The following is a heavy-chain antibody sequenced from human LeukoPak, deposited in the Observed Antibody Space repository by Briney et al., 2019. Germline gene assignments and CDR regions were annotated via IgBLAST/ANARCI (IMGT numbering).Heavy chain of an antibody. CDR1: AFTFNTYS. Sequence: GGSLRLSCVASAFTFNTYSMNWVRQAPGKGLEWLSYISGDSNTICYADSVKGRFTISRDNGKNSLYLQMNSLRADDTAVYYCATPFDYWGQGTLVTVSS. J-gene: IGHJ4*02. CDR2: ISGDSNTI. V-gene: IGHV3-48*01. CDR3: ATPFDY.